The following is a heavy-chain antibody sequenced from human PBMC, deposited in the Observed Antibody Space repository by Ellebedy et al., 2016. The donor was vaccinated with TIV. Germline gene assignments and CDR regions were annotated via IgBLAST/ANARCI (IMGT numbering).Heavy chain of an antibody. CDR1: GFTFSSFA. J-gene: IGHJ5*02. V-gene: IGHV3-30*03. D-gene: IGHD3-22*01. Sequence: GESLKISCAASGFTFSSFAMLWARQAPGKGLEWVAVISYDGSSQNYVDSAKGRFTISRDNSKNTLYLEMNSLRVEDTAVFYCARAYYYDSIRRFDPWGQGTLVTVSS. CDR3: ARAYYYDSIRRFDP. CDR2: ISYDGSSQ.